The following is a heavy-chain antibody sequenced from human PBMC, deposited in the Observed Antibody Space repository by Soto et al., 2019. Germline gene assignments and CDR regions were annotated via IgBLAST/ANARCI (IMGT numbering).Heavy chain of an antibody. CDR3: QGKALFEAAAGHTDY. CDR2: IYYSGST. Sequence: QVQLQESGPGLVKPSQTLSLTCTVSGGSISSGGYYWSWIRQHPGKGLEWIGYIYYSGSTYYNPSLKSRVTISVDTSKNQFSLKLSSVTAADTAVYYCQGKALFEAAAGHTDYWGQGTLVTVSS. D-gene: IGHD6-13*01. J-gene: IGHJ4*02. CDR1: GGSISSGGYY. V-gene: IGHV4-31*03.